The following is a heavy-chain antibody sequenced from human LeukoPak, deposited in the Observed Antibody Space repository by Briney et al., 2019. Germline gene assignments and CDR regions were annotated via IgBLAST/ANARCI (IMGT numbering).Heavy chain of an antibody. CDR1: GFTFSSSW. CDR2: INSDGSTT. CDR3: ARSLGGGDCY. Sequence: GGSLRPSCAASGFTFSSSWMHWVRRAPGKGLVWVSRINSDGSTTTYADPVKGRFTVSRDNAKNTLYLQMNSLRAEDTAVYYCARSLGGGDCYWGQGALVTVSS. D-gene: IGHD2-21*02. J-gene: IGHJ4*02. V-gene: IGHV3-74*01.